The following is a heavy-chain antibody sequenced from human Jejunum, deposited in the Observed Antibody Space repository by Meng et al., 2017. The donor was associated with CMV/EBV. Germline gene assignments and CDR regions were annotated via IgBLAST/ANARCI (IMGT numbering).Heavy chain of an antibody. CDR1: IAHF. V-gene: IGHV3-72*01. D-gene: IGHD1-26*01. Sequence: IAHFMDGVRQAPGKGLDWVGRIRNKAKGYTTEYATSVKGRFTVSRDESKNSVYLQMNSLKTEDTAVYYCARDLGVGATDYYAGMDVWGQGTTVTVSS. CDR2: IRNKAKGYTT. CDR3: ARDLGVGATDYYAGMDV. J-gene: IGHJ6*02.